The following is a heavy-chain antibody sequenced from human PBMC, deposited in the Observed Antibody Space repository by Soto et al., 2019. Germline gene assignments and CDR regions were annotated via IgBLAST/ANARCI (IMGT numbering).Heavy chain of an antibody. Sequence: EVHLVESGGGLVQPGGSLRLTCAASGFTLSSYWMSWVRQAPGKGLEWVANIKQDGSEKYYVDSVKGRFTISRDNAKNSLYLQMNSLRAEDTAVYYCARDPNIVATMGSIYYYYGMDVWGQGTTVIVSS. J-gene: IGHJ6*02. V-gene: IGHV3-7*01. CDR3: ARDPNIVATMGSIYYYYGMDV. CDR2: IKQDGSEK. D-gene: IGHD5-12*01. CDR1: GFTLSSYW.